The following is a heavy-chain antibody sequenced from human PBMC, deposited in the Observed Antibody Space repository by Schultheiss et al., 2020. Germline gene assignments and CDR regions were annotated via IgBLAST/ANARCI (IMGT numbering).Heavy chain of an antibody. CDR3: AGGGVGGPGY. CDR2: ISYDGSNK. D-gene: IGHD1-26*01. CDR1: GFTFSSYA. J-gene: IGHJ4*02. Sequence: GGSLRLSCAASGFTFSSYAMHWVRQAPGKGLEWVAVISYDGSNKYYADSVQGRFTISRDNSKNTLYLQMNSLRAEDTAIYYCAGGGVGGPGYWGQGTLVTVYS. V-gene: IGHV3-30*14.